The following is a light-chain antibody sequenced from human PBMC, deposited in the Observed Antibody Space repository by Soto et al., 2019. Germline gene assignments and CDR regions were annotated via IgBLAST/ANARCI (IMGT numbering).Light chain of an antibody. CDR3: QQYNSYRVT. CDR1: QSISSW. J-gene: IGKJ4*01. CDR2: KAS. V-gene: IGKV1-5*03. Sequence: DIQMTQSPSTLSASVGDRVTITCRASQSISSWLAWYQQKPGKAPKLLIYKASSLESGVPSRFSGSGSGTEFTLTISSLQPDDFAPYYCQQYNSYRVTFGGGTKVEIK.